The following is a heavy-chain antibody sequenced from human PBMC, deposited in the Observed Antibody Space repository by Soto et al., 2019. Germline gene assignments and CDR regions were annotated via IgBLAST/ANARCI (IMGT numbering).Heavy chain of an antibody. CDR1: GFTFSSYG. Sequence: QVQLVESGGGVVQPGRSLRLSCAASGFTFSSYGMHWVRQAPGKGLEWVAVIWYDGSNKYYADSVKGRFTISRDNSKNTLYLQMNSLRAEDTAVYYCARDSPQLRYFVHPQNYYMDVWGTGTTVTVSS. CDR2: IWYDGSNK. D-gene: IGHD3-9*01. J-gene: IGHJ6*03. CDR3: ARDSPQLRYFVHPQNYYMDV. V-gene: IGHV3-33*01.